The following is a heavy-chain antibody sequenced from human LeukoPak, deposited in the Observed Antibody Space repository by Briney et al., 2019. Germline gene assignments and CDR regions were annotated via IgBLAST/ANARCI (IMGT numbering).Heavy chain of an antibody. CDR2: INPSGGST. J-gene: IGHJ5*02. CDR1: GYIFTSYF. V-gene: IGHV1-46*01. CDR3: ARALPHRRLMDTTMEQHWFDP. Sequence: ASVKVSCKASGYIFTSYFMHWVRQAPGQGLEWMGLINPSGGSTRYARKFQGRVTMTRDMSTSTVYMELSSLRSEDTAVYYCARALPHRRLMDTTMEQHWFDPWGQGTLVTASS. D-gene: IGHD5-18*01.